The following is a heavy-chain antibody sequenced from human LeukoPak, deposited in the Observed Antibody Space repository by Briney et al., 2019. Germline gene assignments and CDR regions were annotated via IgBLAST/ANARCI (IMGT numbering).Heavy chain of an antibody. Sequence: SETLSLTCTVSGASISSGGYYWRWLRQHPGKGLEWIGYIYYSGSTYYNPSLQSRVTISVDTSKNQFSLKLSSVTAADTAVYYCAREAVENSSSYYFDYWGQGTLVTVSS. CDR2: IYYSGST. CDR1: GASISSGGYY. J-gene: IGHJ4*02. V-gene: IGHV4-31*03. CDR3: AREAVENSSSYYFDY. D-gene: IGHD6-6*01.